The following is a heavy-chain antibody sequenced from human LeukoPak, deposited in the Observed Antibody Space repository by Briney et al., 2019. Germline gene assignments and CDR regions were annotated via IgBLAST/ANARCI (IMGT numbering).Heavy chain of an antibody. CDR3: ATSPRPSTALFDY. CDR1: GFTFSSYA. CDR2: ISGSGGST. V-gene: IGHV3-23*01. D-gene: IGHD4-17*01. Sequence: PGGSLRLSCAASGFTFSSYAMSWVRQAPGKGLEWVSAISGSGGSTYYADSVKGRFTISRGNSKNTLYLQMNSLRAEDTAVYYCATSPRPSTALFDYWGQGTLVTVSS. J-gene: IGHJ4*02.